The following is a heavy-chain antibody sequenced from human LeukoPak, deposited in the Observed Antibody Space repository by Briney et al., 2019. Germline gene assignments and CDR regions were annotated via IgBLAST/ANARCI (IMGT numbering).Heavy chain of an antibody. CDR3: ARAGLYCSGGSCYYNYYYYYMDV. D-gene: IGHD2-15*01. Sequence: SETLSLTCTVSGGSISSYYWSWIRQPAGKGLEWIGRIYSSGTTNYNPSLKSRVTISVDTSKNQFSLKLSSVTAADTAVYYCARAGLYCSGGSCYYNYYYYYMDVWGKGTTVTVSS. V-gene: IGHV4-4*07. CDR2: IYSSGTT. J-gene: IGHJ6*03. CDR1: GGSISSYY.